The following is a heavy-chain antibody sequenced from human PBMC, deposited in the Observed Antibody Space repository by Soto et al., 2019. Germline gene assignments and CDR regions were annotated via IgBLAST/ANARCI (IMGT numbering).Heavy chain of an antibody. CDR1: GFTFSSYS. CDR3: AKDVGAGLDY. D-gene: IGHD1-26*01. J-gene: IGHJ4*02. CDR2: ISYDGSNK. Sequence: QVQLVESGGGVVQPGRSLRLSCAASGFTFSSYSMHWVRQAPGKGLEWVAVISYDGSNKYYADSVKGRFTISRDNSKNTLYLQMNSLRAEDTAVYYCAKDVGAGLDYWGQGTLVTVSS. V-gene: IGHV3-30*18.